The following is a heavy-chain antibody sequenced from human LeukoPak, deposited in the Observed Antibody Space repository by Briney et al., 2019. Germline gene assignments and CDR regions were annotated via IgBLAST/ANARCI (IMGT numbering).Heavy chain of an antibody. V-gene: IGHV3-23*01. CDR3: AKGADITMIVVVTPFDY. CDR1: GFTFSSYA. CDR2: ISGSGGST. Sequence: GGSLRLSCAASGFTFSSYAMSWVRQAPGKGLEWVSAISGSGGSTYYADSVKGRFTISRDNSKNTLYLQMNSLRAEDTAVYYCAKGADITMIVVVTPFDYWGQGTLVTVPS. D-gene: IGHD3-22*01. J-gene: IGHJ4*02.